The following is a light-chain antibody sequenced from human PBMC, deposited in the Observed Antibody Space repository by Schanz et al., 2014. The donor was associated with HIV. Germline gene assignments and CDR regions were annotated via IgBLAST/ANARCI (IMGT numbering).Light chain of an antibody. CDR3: QQYNSYST. V-gene: IGKV3-15*01. CDR2: GAS. Sequence: EIVMTQSPATLSVSPGERATLSCRASQSVGSNVAWYQQKPGQAPRLLIYGASTRATGIPARFSGSGSGTEFTLTIGSLQPDDFATYYCQQYNSYSTFGQGTKVEIK. J-gene: IGKJ1*01. CDR1: QSVGSN.